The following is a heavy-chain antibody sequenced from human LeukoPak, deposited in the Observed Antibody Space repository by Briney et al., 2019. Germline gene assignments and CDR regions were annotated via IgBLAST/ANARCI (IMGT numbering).Heavy chain of an antibody. J-gene: IGHJ6*02. V-gene: IGHV3-48*04. CDR2: ISSSGSTI. D-gene: IGHD6-19*01. Sequence: GGSLRLSCAASGFTFSSYAMSWVRQAPGKGLEWVSYISSSGSTIYYADSVKGRFTISRDNAKNSLYLQMNSLRAEDTAVYYCARGIAVAGAYYYGMDVWGQGTTVTVSS. CDR3: ARGIAVAGAYYYGMDV. CDR1: GFTFSSYA.